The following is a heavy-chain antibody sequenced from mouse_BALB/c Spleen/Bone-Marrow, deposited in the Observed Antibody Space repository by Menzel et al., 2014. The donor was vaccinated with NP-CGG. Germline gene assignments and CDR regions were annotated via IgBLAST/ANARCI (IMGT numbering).Heavy chain of an antibody. CDR1: GFTFIDYE. CDR3: TREKVGDFDY. CDR2: MHPGSGGT. V-gene: IGHV1-15*01. J-gene: IGHJ2*01. Sequence: QVQLQQPGAELARPGASVKLSRKALGFTFIDYEMHWAKQTPVHGLEWIGTMHPGSGGTAYNQKSKGKATLTADKSSNTAYMELSSLTSEDSAVYYCTREKVGDFDYWGQGTTLTVSS.